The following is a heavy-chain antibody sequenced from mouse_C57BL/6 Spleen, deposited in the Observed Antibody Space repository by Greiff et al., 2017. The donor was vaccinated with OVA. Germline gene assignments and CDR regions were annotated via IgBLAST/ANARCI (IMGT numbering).Heavy chain of an antibody. Sequence: QVQLQQPGAELVKPGASVTLSCKASGYTFTSYWMQWVKQRPGQGLEWIGEIDPSDSYTNYNQKFKGKATLTVDTSSSTAYMQLSSLTSEDSAVYYCAREADYWGQGTSVTVSS. J-gene: IGHJ4*01. CDR1: GYTFTSYW. CDR3: AREADY. CDR2: IDPSDSYT. V-gene: IGHV1-50*01.